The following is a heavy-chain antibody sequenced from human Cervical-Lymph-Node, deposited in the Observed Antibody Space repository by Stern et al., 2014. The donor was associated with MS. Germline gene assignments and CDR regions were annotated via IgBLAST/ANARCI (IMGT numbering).Heavy chain of an antibody. D-gene: IGHD2/OR15-2a*01. J-gene: IGHJ2*01. CDR2: IYPSGVS. Sequence: QVQLQESGPGLVKPSGTLSLTFPVSGGSVSSTNWWRWVRQSPSKGLEWIGNIYPSGVSNYRPSRGSRASISLDSSKNHLSLPLASVTAADTAVYYCARERQQYCNSEGCSYWYFDLWGRGTLVTVSS. V-gene: IGHV4-4*02. CDR1: GGSVSSTNW. CDR3: ARERQQYCNSEGCSYWYFDL.